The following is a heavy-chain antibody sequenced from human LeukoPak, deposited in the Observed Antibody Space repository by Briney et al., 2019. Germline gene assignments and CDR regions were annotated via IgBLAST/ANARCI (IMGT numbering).Heavy chain of an antibody. D-gene: IGHD3-22*01. V-gene: IGHV3-48*03. Sequence: PGGSLRLSCAASGFTFSSYEMNWVRQAPGKGLEWVSYISSSGSTIYYADSVKGRFTISRDNAKNPLYLQMNSLRAEDTAVYYCARDDPYYYDSSGYCDYWGQGTLVTVSS. CDR1: GFTFSSYE. CDR3: ARDDPYYYDSSGYCDY. J-gene: IGHJ4*02. CDR2: ISSSGSTI.